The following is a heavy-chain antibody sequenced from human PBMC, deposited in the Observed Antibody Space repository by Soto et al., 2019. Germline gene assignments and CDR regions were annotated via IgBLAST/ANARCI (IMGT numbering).Heavy chain of an antibody. CDR2: VNGGDGHT. CDR3: ARDSGVRGPSGDLDY. J-gene: IGHJ4*02. Sequence: QVQLVQSGTEVREPGASVKVSCKASGYTFAMHIMHWVRQAPGQGLEWEGWVNGGDGHTQYSQKFQDRVTITRDTSATTFYMELSRLRSEDRAVYYCARDSGVRGPSGDLDYWGQGTLVTVSS. CDR1: GYTFAMHI. D-gene: IGHD3-10*02. V-gene: IGHV1-3*01.